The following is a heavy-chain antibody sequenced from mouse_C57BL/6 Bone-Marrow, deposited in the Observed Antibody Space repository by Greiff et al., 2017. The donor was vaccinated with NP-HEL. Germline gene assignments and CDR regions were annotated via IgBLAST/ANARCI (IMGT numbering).Heavy chain of an antibody. D-gene: IGHD2-14*01. CDR1: GFTFSSYG. CDR2: ISSGGSYT. V-gene: IGHV5-6*02. CDR3: ARPGTDWFAY. J-gene: IGHJ3*01. Sequence: DVMLVESGGDLVKPGGSLKLSCAASGFTFSSYGMSWVRQTPDKRLEWVATISSGGSYTYYPDSVKGRFTISRDNAKNTLYLQMSSLKSEDTAMYYCARPGTDWFAYWGQGTLVTVSA.